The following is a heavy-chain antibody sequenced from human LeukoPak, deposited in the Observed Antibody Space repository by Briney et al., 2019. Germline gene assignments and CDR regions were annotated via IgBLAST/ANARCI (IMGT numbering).Heavy chain of an antibody. CDR3: ARGGAARPDF. CDR1: GFTFSTYW. CDR2: IKADGGEK. D-gene: IGHD6-6*01. V-gene: IGHV3-7*01. Sequence: QTGGSLRLSCAASGFTFSTYWMNWFRQTPGKGLEWVAKIKADGGEKDHVASVKGRFTISRDNAKNSLYLQMNRLRVEDTAVYYCARGGAARPDFWGQGTLVTVSS. J-gene: IGHJ4*02.